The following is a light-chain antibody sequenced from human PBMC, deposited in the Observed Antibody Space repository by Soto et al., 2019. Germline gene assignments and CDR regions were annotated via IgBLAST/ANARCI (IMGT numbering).Light chain of an antibody. CDR2: GAS. J-gene: IGKJ4*01. CDR1: QSVSDD. Sequence: ILLTQSPAALSMSPGERVSLSCRASQSVSDDLAWYQQKPGKAPRLVIHGASTRATDFPARFSGSGSGTEFTLTISSLQSEDFGVYFCHQYNNWPQTFGGGPKVDIK. CDR3: HQYNNWPQT. V-gene: IGKV3-15*01.